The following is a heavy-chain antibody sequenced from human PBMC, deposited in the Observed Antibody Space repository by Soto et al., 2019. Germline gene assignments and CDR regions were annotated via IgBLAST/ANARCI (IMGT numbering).Heavy chain of an antibody. J-gene: IGHJ4*02. CDR2: INSDGSTT. D-gene: IGHD1-26*01. Sequence: EVQLVESGGGSAQPGGSLRLSCAASGFTFSRYWMHWVRQAPGKGPVWVSRINSDGSTTGYADSVKGRFTISRDNAKNKVYLQMNRLRAEDMAVYYWARGAHLRNGWERVYWGQGTLVTVSS. CDR1: GFTFSRYW. CDR3: ARGAHLRNGWERVY. V-gene: IGHV3-74*01.